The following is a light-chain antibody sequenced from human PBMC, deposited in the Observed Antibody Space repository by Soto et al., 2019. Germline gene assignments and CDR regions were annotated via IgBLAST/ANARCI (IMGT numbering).Light chain of an antibody. J-gene: IGKJ4*01. V-gene: IGKV1-16*01. CDR1: QNINSY. CDR3: QQYERYNPS. CDR2: DAT. Sequence: DIQMTQSPSSLSASVGDRVTIICRASQNINSYLAWFQQKPGKAPKSLIYDATSLQSGVPSRFSGSGSGTDFRLTISSLQPEDAATYYCQQYERYNPSFGGGTKLEI.